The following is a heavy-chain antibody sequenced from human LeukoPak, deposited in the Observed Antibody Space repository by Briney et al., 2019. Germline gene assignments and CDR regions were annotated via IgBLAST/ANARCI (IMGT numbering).Heavy chain of an antibody. CDR1: GFTFGDYA. Sequence: HPGGSLRLSCTASGFTFGDYAMSWFRQAPGKGLEWVGFIRSKAYGGTTEYAASVKGRFTISRDDSKSIAYLQMNSLKTEDTAVYYCTREPYFIAAGDYYMDVWGKGTTVTVSS. D-gene: IGHD6-13*01. J-gene: IGHJ6*03. CDR2: IRSKAYGGTT. CDR3: TREPYFIAAGDYYMDV. V-gene: IGHV3-49*03.